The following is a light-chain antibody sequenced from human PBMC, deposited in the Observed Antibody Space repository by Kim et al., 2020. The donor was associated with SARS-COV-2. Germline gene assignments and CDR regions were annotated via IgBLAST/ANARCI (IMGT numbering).Light chain of an antibody. CDR1: SSNVGVYNY. Sequence: SSTISCIGTSSNVGVYNYVSWYQQHPAKTPKPMIYDATRRPSGVPDRFSGSKSGNTASLTISGLQAEDEADYYCCSYAGSYTHWVFGGGTKVTVL. J-gene: IGLJ3*02. V-gene: IGLV2-11*01. CDR2: DAT. CDR3: CSYAGSYTHWV.